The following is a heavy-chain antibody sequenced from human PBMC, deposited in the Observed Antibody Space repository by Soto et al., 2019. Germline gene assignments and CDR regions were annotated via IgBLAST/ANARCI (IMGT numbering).Heavy chain of an antibody. CDR1: GGSISSSSYY. D-gene: IGHD3-10*01. CDR3: ASISDRGNGMDV. J-gene: IGHJ6*02. Sequence: SETLSLTCTVSGGSISSSSYYWGWIRQPPGKGLEWIGSIYYSGRTYYNPSLKSRVTISVDTSKNQFSLKLSSVTAADTAVYYCASISDRGNGMDVWGQGTTVTVSS. V-gene: IGHV4-39*01. CDR2: IYYSGRT.